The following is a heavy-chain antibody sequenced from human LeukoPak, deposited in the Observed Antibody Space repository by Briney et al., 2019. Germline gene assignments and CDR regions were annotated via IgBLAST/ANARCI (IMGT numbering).Heavy chain of an antibody. V-gene: IGHV5-51*01. CDR2: IYPGDSDT. D-gene: IGHD7-27*01. CDR3: ARHNNWGFDY. Sequence: GESLKISCKGSGYSFTSYWIGWVRQMPGKGLEWMGIIYPGDSDTRYSPSFQGQVTILADKSISTAYLQWSTLKALDTAIYYCARHNNWGFDYWDRGTLLTVSS. J-gene: IGHJ4*02. CDR1: GYSFTSYW.